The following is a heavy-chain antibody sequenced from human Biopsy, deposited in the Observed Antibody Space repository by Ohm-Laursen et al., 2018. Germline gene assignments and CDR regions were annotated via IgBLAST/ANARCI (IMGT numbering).Heavy chain of an antibody. V-gene: IGHV4-4*07. D-gene: IGHD1-26*01. CDR1: GDSINNYY. CDR3: ARGTGRYYVYGAFDI. J-gene: IGHJ3*02. CDR2: IYTSGSP. Sequence: PSQTLSLTCAVSGDSINNYYWSWIRQPAGKGLEWIGRIYTSGSPNYNLSLESRVTMSVDTSKNQFSLILRSVTAADTAVYYCARGTGRYYVYGAFDIWGQGTVVTVSS.